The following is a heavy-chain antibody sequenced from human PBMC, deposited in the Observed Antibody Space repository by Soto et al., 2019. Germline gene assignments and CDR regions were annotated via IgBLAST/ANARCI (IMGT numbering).Heavy chain of an antibody. CDR3: ARDRSYFDDFWSGYYGYGMDV. V-gene: IGHV4-59*01. J-gene: IGHJ6*02. CDR2: IYYSGST. CDR1: GGSISSYY. Sequence: SETLSLTCTVSGGSISSYYWSWIRQPPGKGLEWIGYIYYSGSTNYNPSLKSRVTISVDTSKNQFSLKLSSVTAADTAVYYCARDRSYFDDFWSGYYGYGMDVWGQGTTVTVSS. D-gene: IGHD3-3*01.